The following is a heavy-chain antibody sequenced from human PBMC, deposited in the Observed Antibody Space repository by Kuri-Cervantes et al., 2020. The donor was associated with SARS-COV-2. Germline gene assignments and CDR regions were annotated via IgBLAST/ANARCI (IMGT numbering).Heavy chain of an antibody. Sequence: GGSLRLSCAASGFTVSDYSMTWVRQAPGKGLEWVSVIYVHRTEYADSVKGRFTISRDNSNNTVYLQMNSLRAEDAAVYYCARGRYTNSWYYFDYWGQGTLVTVSS. CDR2: IYVHRT. D-gene: IGHD6-13*01. CDR1: GFTVSDYS. CDR3: ARGRYTNSWYYFDY. J-gene: IGHJ4*02. V-gene: IGHV3-53*01.